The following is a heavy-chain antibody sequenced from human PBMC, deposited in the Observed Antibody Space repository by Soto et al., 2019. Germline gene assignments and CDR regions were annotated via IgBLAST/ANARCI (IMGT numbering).Heavy chain of an antibody. CDR3: ARVYFYGVY. V-gene: IGHV3-7*01. D-gene: IGHD4-17*01. CDR1: GFTFSNDW. CDR2: IKQDGSEK. Sequence: PGGSLRLSCAASGFTFSNDWMSWVRQAPGKGLEWVANIKQDGSEKYYVDSVKGRFTISRDNAKNSVYLQMNSLRAEDTAVYYCARVYFYGVYWGQGTLVTVSS. J-gene: IGHJ4*02.